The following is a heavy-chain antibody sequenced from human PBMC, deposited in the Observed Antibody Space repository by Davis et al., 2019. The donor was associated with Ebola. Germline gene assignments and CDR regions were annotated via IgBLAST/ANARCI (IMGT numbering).Heavy chain of an antibody. CDR2: IIPILGIA. V-gene: IGHV1-69*04. J-gene: IGHJ6*02. D-gene: IGHD2-2*01. CDR3: ARDFKVVVPAAYYGMDV. CDR1: GGTFSSYA. Sequence: SVKVSCKASGGTFSSYAISWVRQAPGQGLEWMGRIIPILGIANYAQKFQGRVTITADKSTSTAYMELSSLRSEDTAVYYCARDFKVVVPAAYYGMDVWGQGTTVTVS.